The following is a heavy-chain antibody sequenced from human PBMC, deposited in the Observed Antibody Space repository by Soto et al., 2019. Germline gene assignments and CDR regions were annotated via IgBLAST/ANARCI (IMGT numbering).Heavy chain of an antibody. J-gene: IGHJ6*03. D-gene: IGHD6-6*01. V-gene: IGHV3-30*18. CDR3: AKPSSSSSEKVDYYYYYMDV. Sequence: GGSLRLSCAASGFTFSSYGMHWVRQAPGKGLEWVAVISYDGSNKYYADSVKGRFTISRDNSKNTLYLQMNSLRAEDTAVYYFAKPSSSSSEKVDYYYYYMDVWGKGTTVTVSS. CDR1: GFTFSSYG. CDR2: ISYDGSNK.